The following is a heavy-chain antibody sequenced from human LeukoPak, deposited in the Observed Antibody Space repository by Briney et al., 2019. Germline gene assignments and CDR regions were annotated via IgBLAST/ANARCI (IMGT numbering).Heavy chain of an antibody. D-gene: IGHD3-10*01. CDR2: ILPSFGTA. J-gene: IGHJ4*02. Sequence: SVKVSCRVSGGPFSRYAISWVRQAPGQGLEWMGGILPSFGTANYAQKFQVRVTITADESTGTAYMELSSLRSEDTAVYYCARVFRGLLGGSYYYFDSWGRGTLVAVSS. CDR3: ARVFRGLLGGSYYYFDS. V-gene: IGHV1-69*01. CDR1: GGPFSRYA.